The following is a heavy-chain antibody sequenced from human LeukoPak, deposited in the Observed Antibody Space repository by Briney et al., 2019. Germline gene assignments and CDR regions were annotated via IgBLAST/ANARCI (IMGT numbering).Heavy chain of an antibody. CDR3: AKYFVYYGSGSYDY. V-gene: IGHV3-23*01. CDR2: ISGSGGNT. J-gene: IGHJ4*02. CDR1: GFTFSSYA. D-gene: IGHD3-10*01. Sequence: GGSLRLSCAASGFTFSSYAMSWVRQAPGKGLEWVSAISGSGGNTYYADSVKGRFTISRDNSKNTLYLQMNSLRAEDTAVYYCAKYFVYYGSGSYDYWGQGTLVTVSS.